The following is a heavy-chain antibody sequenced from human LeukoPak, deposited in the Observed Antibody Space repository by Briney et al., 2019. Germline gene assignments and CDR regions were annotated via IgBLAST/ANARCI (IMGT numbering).Heavy chain of an antibody. V-gene: IGHV1-69*06. CDR3: ARDNEASSGHQISDY. CDR2: IIPIFGTA. J-gene: IGHJ4*02. Sequence: ASAKVSCKASVGNFSSYAISWVRQAPGQGLEWMGRIIPIFGTANYAQKFQGRVTLTADKSTSTAYMELSSLRSEDTAVYYCARDNEASSGHQISDYWGQGTLVTVSS. CDR1: VGNFSSYA. D-gene: IGHD3-22*01.